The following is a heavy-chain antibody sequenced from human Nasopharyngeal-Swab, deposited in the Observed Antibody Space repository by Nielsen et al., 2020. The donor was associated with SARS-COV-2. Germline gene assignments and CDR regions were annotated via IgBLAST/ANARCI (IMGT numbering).Heavy chain of an antibody. V-gene: IGHV3-21*01. J-gene: IGHJ6*02. D-gene: IGHD3-3*01. CDR2: ISSSSSYI. CDR3: ARDRNGFIYYYYGMDV. Sequence: GESLKISCAASGFTFSSYSMNWVRQAPGKGLEWVSSISSSSSYIYYADSLKGRFTISRDNAKNSLYLQMNSLRAEDTAVYYCARDRNGFIYYYYGMDVWGQGTTVTVS. CDR1: GFTFSSYS.